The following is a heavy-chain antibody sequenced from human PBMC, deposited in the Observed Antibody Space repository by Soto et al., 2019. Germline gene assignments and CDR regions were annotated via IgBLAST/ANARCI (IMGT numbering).Heavy chain of an antibody. CDR1: GGTFSSYS. CDR3: ARAQQQLPIEDPLYCYNYSGMDV. V-gene: IGHV1-69*02. Sequence: QVQLVQSGAEVKKPGSSVKVSCKASGGTFSSYSISWVRQAPGQGLEWMGRIIPILGIANYAQKVQGRVTITAAEFPSQAYLKLSRLRTQDTAVYYCARAQQQLPIEDPLYCYNYSGMDVWGQATTVTVSS. CDR2: IIPILGIA. J-gene: IGHJ6*02. D-gene: IGHD6-13*01.